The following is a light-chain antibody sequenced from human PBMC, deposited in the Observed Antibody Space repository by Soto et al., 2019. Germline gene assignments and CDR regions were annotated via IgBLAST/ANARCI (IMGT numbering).Light chain of an antibody. CDR3: QQYNSWPPIT. Sequence: EVAMTQSPATLSVSPGERATLSCRASQSVSRNLAWYQQKPVQAPRLLIYDASTRATGSPDRFSGGGSGTEFTLTISSLQSEDFVVYYCQQYNSWPPITFGQGTRLEIK. J-gene: IGKJ5*01. CDR2: DAS. CDR1: QSVSRN. V-gene: IGKV3-15*01.